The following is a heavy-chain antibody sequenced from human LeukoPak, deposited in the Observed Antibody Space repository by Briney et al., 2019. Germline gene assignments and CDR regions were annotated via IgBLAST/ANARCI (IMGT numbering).Heavy chain of an antibody. CDR2: INHSGST. CDR3: ARETSLAGFASGLGFNY. V-gene: IGHV4-34*01. CDR1: GGSLSDYY. J-gene: IGHJ4*02. Sequence: SETLSLTCAVYGGSLSDYYWSWICQPPGKGLEWIGEINHSGSTNYNPSLKSRVTMSIDTSKNQFSLKLTSVTAADTATYYCARETSLAGFASGLGFNYWGQGILVTVSS. D-gene: IGHD6-19*01.